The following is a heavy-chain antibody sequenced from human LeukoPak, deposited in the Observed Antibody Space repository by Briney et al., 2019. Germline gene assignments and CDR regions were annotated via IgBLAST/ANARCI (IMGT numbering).Heavy chain of an antibody. J-gene: IGHJ4*02. CDR3: ARGTGTTRFAY. CDR2: IYYSGST. CDR1: GGSISSYY. Sequence: SETLSLTCTVSGGSISSYYWSWIRQPPGKGLEWIGYIYYSGSTNYNPSLKSRLTISVDTSKNQFSLKLSSVTAADTAVYYCARGTGTTRFAYWGQGALVTVSS. V-gene: IGHV4-59*01. D-gene: IGHD1-7*01.